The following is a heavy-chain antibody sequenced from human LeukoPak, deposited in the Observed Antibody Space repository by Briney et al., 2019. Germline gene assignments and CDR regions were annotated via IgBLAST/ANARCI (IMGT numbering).Heavy chain of an antibody. V-gene: IGHV1-24*01. Sequence: ASVKVSCKVSGYTLTELSMHWVRQAPGKGLEWMGGFDPEDGETIYAQKFQGRVTMTEDTSTDTAYMELSSLRSEDTAVYYCARDRYCSSTSCTLNWFDPWGQGTLVTVSS. J-gene: IGHJ5*02. D-gene: IGHD2-2*01. CDR3: ARDRYCSSTSCTLNWFDP. CDR2: FDPEDGET. CDR1: GYTLTELS.